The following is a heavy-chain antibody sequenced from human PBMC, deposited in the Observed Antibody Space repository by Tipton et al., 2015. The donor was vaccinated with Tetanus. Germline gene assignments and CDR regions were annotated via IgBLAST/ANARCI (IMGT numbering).Heavy chain of an antibody. D-gene: IGHD2-15*01. CDR3: ARRRSAVLSGGYHWYFDL. V-gene: IGHV5-51*01. CDR2: INPADSQA. CDR1: GYNFATFS. J-gene: IGHJ2*01. Sequence: QLVQSGAEVKKPGESLNISCKASGYNFATFSIGWVRQIPGKGLEWMGIINPADSQATYGPPFQGQVTISGDKSISTAFLQWSSLKASDTAFYYCARRRSAVLSGGYHWYFDLWGRGTLVTVSS.